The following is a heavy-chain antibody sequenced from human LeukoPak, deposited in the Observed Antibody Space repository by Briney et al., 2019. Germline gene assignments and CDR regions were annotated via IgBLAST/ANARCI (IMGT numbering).Heavy chain of an antibody. CDR2: IYPGDSDT. J-gene: IGHJ3*02. CDR3: ARGDGYSYGRIIYAFDI. Sequence: GASLKISCKGSGYSFTSYWIGWVRQMPGKGGEWMGIIYPGDSDTRYSPSFQGQGTISADKSISTAYLQWSSLKASDTAMYYCARGDGYSYGRIIYAFDIWGQGTMVTVSS. V-gene: IGHV5-51*01. CDR1: GYSFTSYW. D-gene: IGHD5-18*01.